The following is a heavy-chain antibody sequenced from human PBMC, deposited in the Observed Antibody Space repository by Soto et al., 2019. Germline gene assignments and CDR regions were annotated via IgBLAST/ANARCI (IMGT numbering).Heavy chain of an antibody. CDR1: GFTFSSYA. J-gene: IGHJ6*03. V-gene: IGHV3-23*01. CDR3: AKAAHPRNDYGDKGVNYYMDV. D-gene: IGHD4-17*01. Sequence: GGSLRLSCAASGFTFSSYAMSWVRQAPGKGLEWVSAISGSGGSTYYADSVKGRFTISRDNSKNTLYLQMNGLRAEDTAVYYCAKAAHPRNDYGDKGVNYYMDVWGKGTTVTVSS. CDR2: ISGSGGST.